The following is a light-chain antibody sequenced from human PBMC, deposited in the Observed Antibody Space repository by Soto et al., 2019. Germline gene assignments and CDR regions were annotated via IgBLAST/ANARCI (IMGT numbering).Light chain of an antibody. CDR3: KQYNTYWK. Sequence: DIQMTQSPFTLSASVGDRVTITFRASQSISSWLAWYQQKPGKAPKLLIYDASSLESGVPSRFSGSGSGKEFTLTISSLQPDDFATYYCKQYNTYWKFGQGTKVDIK. CDR1: QSISSW. CDR2: DAS. J-gene: IGKJ1*01. V-gene: IGKV1-5*01.